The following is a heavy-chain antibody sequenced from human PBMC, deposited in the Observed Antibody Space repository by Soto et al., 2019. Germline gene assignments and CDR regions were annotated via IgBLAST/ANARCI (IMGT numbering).Heavy chain of an antibody. J-gene: IGHJ6*02. CDR3: ATGRGVRGVIITTYYYYGLDV. CDR1: GGSFSGYY. CDR2: INHSGST. Sequence: QVQLQQWGAGLLKPSETLSLTCAVYGGSFSGYYWSWIRQSPGKGLEWIGEINHSGSTNYNPSLKSRVTISVDTSKNQFSLKLSSVSAADTAVYYCATGRGVRGVIITTYYYYGLDVWGQGTTVTVSS. V-gene: IGHV4-34*01. D-gene: IGHD3-10*01.